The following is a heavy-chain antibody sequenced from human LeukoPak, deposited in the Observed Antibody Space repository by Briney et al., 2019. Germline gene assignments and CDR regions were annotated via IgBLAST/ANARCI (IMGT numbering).Heavy chain of an antibody. Sequence: GGSLRLSCAASGFTFSDHYMDWVRQATGKGVEWVGRTRNKANSYTTEYAASVKGRFTISRDDSKNSLYLQMNSPKTEDTAVYYCARASEGTYYPYFDYWGQGTLVTVSS. CDR3: ARASEGTYYPYFDY. D-gene: IGHD1-26*01. CDR1: GFTFSDHY. V-gene: IGHV3-72*01. CDR2: TRNKANSYTT. J-gene: IGHJ4*02.